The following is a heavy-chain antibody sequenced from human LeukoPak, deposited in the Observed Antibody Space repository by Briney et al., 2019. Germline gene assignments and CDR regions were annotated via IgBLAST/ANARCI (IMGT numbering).Heavy chain of an antibody. CDR3: ASALNSRSSSC. V-gene: IGHV1-2*02. J-gene: IGHJ4*02. CDR2: INPESGGT. CDR1: GYRFTDFY. D-gene: IGHD6-13*01. Sequence: ASVKVSCKASGYRFTDFYMHWVRQAPGQGLEWMGWINPESGGTNYAQKFQGRVTMTTDTTISTAYMELTRLRSDDAAVYYCASALNSRSSSCWGQGTRVTVSS.